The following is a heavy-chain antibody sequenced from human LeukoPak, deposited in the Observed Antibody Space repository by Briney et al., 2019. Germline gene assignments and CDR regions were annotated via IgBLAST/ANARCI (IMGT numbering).Heavy chain of an antibody. Sequence: ASVKVSCEASGYTFINYYMHWVRQAPGQGLEWMGIINPGGGSTTYAQKFQGRVTMTRDTSTSTAYMELSSLRSEDTAVYYCARDTGSGSPRPDYWGQGTLVTVSS. V-gene: IGHV1-46*01. D-gene: IGHD3-10*01. CDR3: ARDTGSGSPRPDY. CDR2: INPGGGST. CDR1: GYTFINYY. J-gene: IGHJ4*02.